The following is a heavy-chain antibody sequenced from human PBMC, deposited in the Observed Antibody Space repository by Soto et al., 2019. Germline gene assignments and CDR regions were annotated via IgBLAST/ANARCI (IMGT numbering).Heavy chain of an antibody. V-gene: IGHV1-69*01. J-gene: IGHJ3*02. CDR2: IIPIFGTA. CDR1: GGTFSSYA. D-gene: IGHD4-17*01. CDR3: AREPMTTVTGLDAFDI. Sequence: QVQLVQSGAEVKKPGSSVKVSCKESGGTFSSYAISWVRQAPGQGLEWMGGIIPIFGTANYAQKFQGRVTITADESTSTAYMELSSLRSEDTAVYYCAREPMTTVTGLDAFDICCQGTMVTVSS.